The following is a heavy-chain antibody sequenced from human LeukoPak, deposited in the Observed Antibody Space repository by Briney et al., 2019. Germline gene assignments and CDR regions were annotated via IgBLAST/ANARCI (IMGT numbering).Heavy chain of an antibody. J-gene: IGHJ4*02. D-gene: IGHD6-13*01. CDR2: INSDGSSR. V-gene: IGHV3-74*01. CDR1: GFTFSNYW. CDR3: ASASSRRIAAGGDY. Sequence: GGSQRLSCAASGFTFSNYWMHWVRQAPGKGLVWVSRINSDGSSRNYADSVKGRFTISRDNAKNTVYLQMNSLRAEDTAVYYCASASSRRIAAGGDYWGQGTLVTVSS.